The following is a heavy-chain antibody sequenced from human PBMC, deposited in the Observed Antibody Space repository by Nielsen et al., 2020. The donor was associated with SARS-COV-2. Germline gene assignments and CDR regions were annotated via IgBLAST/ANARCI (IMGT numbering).Heavy chain of an antibody. D-gene: IGHD3-16*01. CDR2: ISYEGNKK. V-gene: IGHV3-30*18. CDR1: GFTFNNYG. J-gene: IGHJ6*02. Sequence: GESLKISCAVPGFTFNNYGFYWVRQAPGKGLEWVASISYEGNKKYYADSLTGRFTVSRDTSKNTVYLQMNSLLVEDTAVYHCAKRRAVFMLTFGGEGAMDVWGQGTTVSVSS. CDR3: AKRRAVFMLTFGGEGAMDV.